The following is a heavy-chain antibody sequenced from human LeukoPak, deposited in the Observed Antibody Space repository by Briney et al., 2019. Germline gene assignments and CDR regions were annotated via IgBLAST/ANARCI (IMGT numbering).Heavy chain of an antibody. CDR1: GFTFSSYA. CDR2: IHDSGETT. J-gene: IGHJ4*02. D-gene: IGHD6-19*01. V-gene: IGHV3-23*01. Sequence: GGSLRLSCAASGFTFSSYAMSWVRQAPGKGLEWVSTIHDSGETTDDADSVKGRLIISRDNSKSTLYLQLNSLRVDDTAVYYCVKRSSAWSFDYWGQGTLVTASS. CDR3: VKRSSAWSFDY.